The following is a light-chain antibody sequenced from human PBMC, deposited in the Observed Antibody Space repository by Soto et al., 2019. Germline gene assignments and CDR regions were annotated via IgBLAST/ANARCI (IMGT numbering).Light chain of an antibody. CDR2: GAS. CDR1: QSVSSNY. Sequence: EIVMTQSPCTLSVSPGETATLSCRASQSVSSNYVAWFHQKPGQAPRLLIYGASSRATGVPDRFSASGSGTDFTLTISRLEPEDFAVYYCQQSGRSPFTFGPGTKVDI. J-gene: IGKJ3*01. CDR3: QQSGRSPFT. V-gene: IGKV3-20*01.